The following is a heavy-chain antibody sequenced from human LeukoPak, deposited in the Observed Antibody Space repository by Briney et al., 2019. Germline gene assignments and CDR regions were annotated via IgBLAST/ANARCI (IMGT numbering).Heavy chain of an antibody. D-gene: IGHD2-2*01. CDR1: GDSISSGNYY. CDR2: IYYTGTT. CDR3: AREGGKVVPAARYGHWFDP. Sequence: PSETLSLTCTVSGDSISSGNYYWGWIRQPPGKGLEWIASIYYTGTTYYYPSLTSRVTISVDTSKNQFSLKLSSVTAADTAVYYCAREGGKVVPAARYGHWFDPWGQGTLVTVSS. V-gene: IGHV4-39*07. J-gene: IGHJ5*02.